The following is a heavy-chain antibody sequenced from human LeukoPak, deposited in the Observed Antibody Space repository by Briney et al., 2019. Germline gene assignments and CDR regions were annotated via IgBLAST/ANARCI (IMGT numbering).Heavy chain of an antibody. CDR3: TRPSFDSSVSGVVY. J-gene: IGHJ4*02. CDR1: GFTFSGSA. V-gene: IGHV3-73*01. CDR2: IRSKANNYAT. Sequence: GGSLRLSCATSGFTFSGSAIHWVRQASGKGLEWVGRIRSKANNYATTDVASVRGRFTISRDDSKNAAYLQMNSLKTEDTAVYYCTRPSFDSSVSGVVYWGQGTLVTVSS. D-gene: IGHD3-22*01.